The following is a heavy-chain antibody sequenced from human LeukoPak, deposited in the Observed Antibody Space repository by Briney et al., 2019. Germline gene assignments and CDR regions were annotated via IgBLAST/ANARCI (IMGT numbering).Heavy chain of an antibody. CDR2: ISSSGSTL. J-gene: IGHJ4*02. V-gene: IGHV3-48*03. Sequence: PGGSLRLSCAASGFTFSSYEMNWVRQAPGKGLEWVSYISSSGSTLYYADSVKGRFTISRDNAKNSLYLQMNSLRAEDTAVYYCARGGNRYAHYFDYWGQGTLVTVSS. CDR3: ARGGNRYAHYFDY. D-gene: IGHD1-14*01. CDR1: GFTFSSYE.